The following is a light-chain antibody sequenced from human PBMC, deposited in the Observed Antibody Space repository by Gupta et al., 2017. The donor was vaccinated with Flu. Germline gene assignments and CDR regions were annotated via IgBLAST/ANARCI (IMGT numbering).Light chain of an antibody. CDR3: QQYGSSLN. Sequence: PGTLSLSPGERATLSCRASQIVTSSYLAWYQQKPGQAPRRRIYGASSRATGIPDRFSGSGSGTDFTLTISRLEPEEFAVDYCQQYGSSLNFGGGTTVEIK. V-gene: IGKV3-20*01. CDR2: GAS. J-gene: IGKJ4*01. CDR1: QIVTSSY.